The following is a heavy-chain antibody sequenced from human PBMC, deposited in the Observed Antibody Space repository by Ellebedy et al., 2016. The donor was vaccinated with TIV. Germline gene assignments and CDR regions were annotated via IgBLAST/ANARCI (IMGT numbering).Heavy chain of an antibody. CDR2: INPNSGGT. V-gene: IGHV1-2*02. Sequence: AASVKVSCKASGYTFTGYYMHWVRQAPGQGLEWMGWINPNSGGTNYAQKFQGRVTMTRDPSISTAYMELSRLTSDDTAVYYCAGDRSEAMIRGRGGFDPWGQGTLVTVSS. CDR3: AGDRSEAMIRGRGGFDP. D-gene: IGHD3-10*01. J-gene: IGHJ5*02. CDR1: GYTFTGYY.